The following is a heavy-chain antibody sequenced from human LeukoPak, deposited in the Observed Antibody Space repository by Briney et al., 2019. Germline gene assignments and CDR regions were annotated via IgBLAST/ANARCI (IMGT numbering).Heavy chain of an antibody. CDR3: ARGVEPPAANTLAY. V-gene: IGHV3-53*01. CDR2: LYSDGNT. Sequence: PGGSLRLSCAVSGFTVITNDMTWVRQAPGKGLEWVSVLYSDGNTKYADSVQGRFTISRDNSKNTLYLEMNSLSPDDTAVYYCARGVEPPAANTLAYWGQGTLVTVSS. J-gene: IGHJ4*02. D-gene: IGHD2-2*01. CDR1: GFTVITND.